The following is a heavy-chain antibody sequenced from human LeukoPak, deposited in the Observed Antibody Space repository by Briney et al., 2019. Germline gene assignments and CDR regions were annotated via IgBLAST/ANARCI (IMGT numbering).Heavy chain of an antibody. V-gene: IGHV3-21*01. CDR3: ARARYYYDPADY. Sequence: GGSLRVSCAASGFTFSSCSMNWVRQAPGKGLEWVSSISSSSSYIYYAGSVKGRFTISRDNAKNSLYLQMNSLRAEGTAVYYCARARYYYDPADYWGQGTLVTVSS. CDR1: GFTFSSCS. J-gene: IGHJ4*02. D-gene: IGHD3-22*01. CDR2: ISSSSSYI.